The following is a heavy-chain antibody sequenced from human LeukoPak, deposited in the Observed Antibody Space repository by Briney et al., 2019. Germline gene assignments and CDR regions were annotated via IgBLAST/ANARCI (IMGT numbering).Heavy chain of an antibody. D-gene: IGHD6-13*01. V-gene: IGHV3-7*04. J-gene: IGHJ4*02. CDR2: INQDGSKK. Sequence: GGSLRLSCAASGFTFSSYPMHWVRQAPGKGLEWVANINQDGSKKYYVDSVKGRFTISRDNVKNSVYLQMNSLRAEDTAVYSCARAVAAADSYWGRGTLVTVSS. CDR1: GFTFSSYP. CDR3: ARAVAAADSY.